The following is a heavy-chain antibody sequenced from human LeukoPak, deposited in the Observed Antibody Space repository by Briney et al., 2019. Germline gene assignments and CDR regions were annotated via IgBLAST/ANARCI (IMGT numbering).Heavy chain of an antibody. D-gene: IGHD1-26*01. CDR1: GFTFSSYS. J-gene: IGHJ4*02. V-gene: IGHV3-21*01. CDR2: ISSSSSYI. Sequence: GGSLRLSCAASGFTFSSYSMNWVRQAPGKGLEWVSSISSSSSYIYYADSVKGRFTISRDNAKNSLYLQMNSLRAEDTAVYYCARDSHSGSSNFDYWGQGTLVTVSS. CDR3: ARDSHSGSSNFDY.